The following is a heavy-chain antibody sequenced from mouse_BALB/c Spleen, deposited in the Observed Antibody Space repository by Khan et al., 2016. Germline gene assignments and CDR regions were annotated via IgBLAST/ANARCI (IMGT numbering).Heavy chain of an antibody. CDR3: ANYYYGSSYGYCDV. CDR2: ISYSGST. J-gene: IGHJ1*01. D-gene: IGHD1-1*01. V-gene: IGHV3-2*02. Sequence: EVQLQESGPGLVKPSQSLSLTCTVTGYSITSDYAWNWIRQFPGNKLEWMGYISYSGSTSYNPSLKSRISITRDTSKNQFFLQLNSVTTEDTATYYCANYYYGSSYGYCDVWRAGTTVTVSS. CDR1: GYSITSDYA.